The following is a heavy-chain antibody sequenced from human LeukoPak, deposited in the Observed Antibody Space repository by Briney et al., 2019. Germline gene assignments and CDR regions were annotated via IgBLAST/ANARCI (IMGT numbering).Heavy chain of an antibody. Sequence: SETLSLTCTVSGGSISSSSYYWGWIRQPPGKGLEWIGYIYYSGSTNYNPSLKSRVTISVDTSKNQFSLKLSSVTAADTAVYYCARAPSGSPDYWGQGTLVTVSS. CDR3: ARAPSGSPDY. V-gene: IGHV4-61*05. CDR2: IYYSGST. D-gene: IGHD3-10*01. J-gene: IGHJ4*02. CDR1: GGSISSSSYY.